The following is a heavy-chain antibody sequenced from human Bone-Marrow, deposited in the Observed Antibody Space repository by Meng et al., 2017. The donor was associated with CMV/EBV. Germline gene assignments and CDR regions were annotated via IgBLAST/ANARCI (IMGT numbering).Heavy chain of an antibody. CDR3: ARGYCSSTSCYRDFDY. V-gene: IGHV4-34*01. Sequence: DGGSFSGYYWSWIRQPPGKGLEWIGEINHSGSTNYNPSLKSRVTISVDTSKNQFSLKLSSVTAADTAVYYCARGYCSSTSCYRDFDYWGQGTLVTVSS. J-gene: IGHJ4*02. CDR2: INHSGST. CDR1: GGSFSGYY. D-gene: IGHD2-2*01.